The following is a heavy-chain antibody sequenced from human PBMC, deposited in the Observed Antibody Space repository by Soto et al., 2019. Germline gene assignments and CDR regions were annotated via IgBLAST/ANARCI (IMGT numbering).Heavy chain of an antibody. CDR3: ARVVVALGHWFDP. CDR1: GYTFTSYG. V-gene: IGHV1-18*01. J-gene: IGHJ5*02. CDR2: ISDYNGNT. Sequence: QVQLVQSGAEVKKPGASVKVSCKASGYTFTSYGISWERQAPGQGLEWMGRISDYNGNTNYAQKLQARVTMTTDTSTSTAYMELRRLRSDDTAVYYCARVVVALGHWFDPWGQGTLVTVSS. D-gene: IGHD2-15*01.